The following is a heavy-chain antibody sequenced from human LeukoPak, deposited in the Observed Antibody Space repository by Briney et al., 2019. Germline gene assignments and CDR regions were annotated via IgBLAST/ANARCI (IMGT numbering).Heavy chain of an antibody. Sequence: SETLSLTCAVSGGSISSSSYYWGWIRQPPGKGLEWIGSIHYSGSTYYNPSLKSRVTISVDTSKNQFSLKLSSVTAADTAVYYCAIQNTQSGSYYWGQGTLVTVSS. J-gene: IGHJ4*02. CDR1: GGSISSSSYY. D-gene: IGHD1-26*01. V-gene: IGHV4-39*01. CDR3: AIQNTQSGSYY. CDR2: IHYSGST.